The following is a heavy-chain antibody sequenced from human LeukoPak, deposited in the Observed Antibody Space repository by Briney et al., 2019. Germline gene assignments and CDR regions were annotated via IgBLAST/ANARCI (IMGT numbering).Heavy chain of an antibody. CDR1: GSRFTSYW. CDR3: ARRRDLYSGSYYPFDY. J-gene: IGHJ4*02. CDR2: IYPGDSDA. V-gene: IGHV5-51*01. Sequence: GESLNISCQGSGSRFTSYWSGWVRQLPGKGLKWMGIIYPGDSDARYSPSFQGQVTISADKSISTAYLQWSSLKASDPAMYYCARRRDLYSGSYYPFDYWGQGTLVTVSS. D-gene: IGHD1-26*01.